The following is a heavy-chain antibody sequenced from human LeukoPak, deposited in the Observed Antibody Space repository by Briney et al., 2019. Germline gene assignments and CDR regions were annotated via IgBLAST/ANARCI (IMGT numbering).Heavy chain of an antibody. CDR1: GFTFSSYA. J-gene: IGHJ6*02. Sequence: GGSLRLSCAASGFTFSSYAMSWVRPAPGKGLEWVSAISGSGGSTYYADSVKGRFTISRDNSKNTLYLQMNSLRAEDTAVYYCAKGVWGYCSSTSCYNYYYYGMDVWGQGTTVTVSS. CDR3: AKGVWGYCSSTSCYNYYYYGMDV. CDR2: ISGSGGST. V-gene: IGHV3-23*01. D-gene: IGHD2-2*02.